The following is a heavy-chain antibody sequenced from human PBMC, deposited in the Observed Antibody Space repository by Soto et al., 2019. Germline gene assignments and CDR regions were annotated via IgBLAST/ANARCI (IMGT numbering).Heavy chain of an antibody. CDR3: ARGVLLAAAGTLVVAWFDP. D-gene: IGHD6-13*01. CDR2: IIPIFGTA. V-gene: IGHV1-69*01. Sequence: QVQLVQSGAGVKKPGSSVKVSCKASGGTFSSYAISWVRQAPGQGLEWMGGIIPIFGTANYAQKFQGRVTITADESTSTAYMELSSLRSEDTAVYYCARGVLLAAAGTLVVAWFDPWGQGTLVTVSS. CDR1: GGTFSSYA. J-gene: IGHJ5*02.